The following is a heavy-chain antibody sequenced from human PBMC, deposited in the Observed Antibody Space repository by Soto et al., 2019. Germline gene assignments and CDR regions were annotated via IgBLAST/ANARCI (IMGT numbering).Heavy chain of an antibody. V-gene: IGHV3-23*01. CDR1: GFTFSSYA. J-gene: IGHJ6*02. D-gene: IGHD3-10*02. CDR2: ISGSGGST. CDR3: AEDPYVMEGGYYYYGMDV. Sequence: PGGSLRLSCAASGFTFSSYAMSWVRQAPGKGLEWVSAISGSGGSTYYADSVKGRFTISRDNSKNTLYLQMNSLRAEDTAVYYCAEDPYVMEGGYYYYGMDVWGQGTTVTVSS.